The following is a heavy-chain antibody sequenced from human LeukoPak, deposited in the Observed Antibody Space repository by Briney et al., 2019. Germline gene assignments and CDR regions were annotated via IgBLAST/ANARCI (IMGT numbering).Heavy chain of an antibody. D-gene: IGHD6-13*01. CDR3: AKGILGYSSSWFDY. Sequence: GGSLRLSCAASGFTFSSYYMSWVRQAPGKGLEWVSYISGSSTTIYYSDSVRGRFTVSRDNSKNTLYLQMNGLRAEDTAVYYCAKGILGYSSSWFDYWGQGTLVTVSS. V-gene: IGHV3-48*01. CDR2: ISGSSTTI. CDR1: GFTFSSYY. J-gene: IGHJ4*02.